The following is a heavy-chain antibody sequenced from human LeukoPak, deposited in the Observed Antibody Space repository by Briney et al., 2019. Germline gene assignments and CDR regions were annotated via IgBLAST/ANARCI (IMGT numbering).Heavy chain of an antibody. D-gene: IGHD2-2*03. J-gene: IGHJ4*02. CDR2: ISAYNGNT. CDR1: GYTFTSYG. CDR3: ASGYCSSTSCSEFDY. V-gene: IGHV1-18*01. Sequence: GASVKVSCTASGYTFTSYGISWVRQAPGQGLEWMGWISAYNGNTNYAQKLQGRVTMTTDTSTSTAYMELRSLRSDDTAVYYCASGYCSSTSCSEFDYWGQGTLVTVSS.